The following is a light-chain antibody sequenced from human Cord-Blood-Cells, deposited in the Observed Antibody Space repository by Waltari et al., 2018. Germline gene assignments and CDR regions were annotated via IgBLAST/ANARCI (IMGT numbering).Light chain of an antibody. CDR1: SSDVGGYNY. Sequence: QSALTQPASVSGSPGQSITISCTGTSSDVGGYNYVSCYQQHPGKAPKLMIDDVGNRPSGVSNRFSRSKSGNTASLTISGLQAEDEADYYCSSYTSSSTWVFGGGTKLTVL. CDR3: SSYTSSSTWV. CDR2: DVG. J-gene: IGLJ3*02. V-gene: IGLV2-14*01.